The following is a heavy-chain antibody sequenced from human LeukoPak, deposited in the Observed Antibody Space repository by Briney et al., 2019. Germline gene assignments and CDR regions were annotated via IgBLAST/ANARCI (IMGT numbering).Heavy chain of an antibody. J-gene: IGHJ3*02. V-gene: IGHV3-66*01. D-gene: IGHD6-13*01. Sequence: PGGSLRLSCAASGFTFSDYYMSWIRQAPGKGLEWVSVIYSGGSTYYADSVKGRFTISRDNSKNTLYLQMNSLRAEDTAVYYCAREYSSSWEAAFDIWGQGTMVTVSS. CDR3: AREYSSSWEAAFDI. CDR2: IYSGGST. CDR1: GFTFSDYY.